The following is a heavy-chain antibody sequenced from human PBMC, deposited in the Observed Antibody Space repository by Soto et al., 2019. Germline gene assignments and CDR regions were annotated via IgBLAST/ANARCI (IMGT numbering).Heavy chain of an antibody. CDR2: ISASGDST. V-gene: IGHV3-23*01. CDR3: ARVWDSSSY. J-gene: IGHJ4*02. Sequence: EVQLLESGGDLVQPGGSLRLSCEASGFTFNRYTMGWVRQAPGKGLEWVSGISASGDSTFYADSVKGRFTISRDTSKNTLYLQMYSLRAEDTAVYYCARVWDSSSYGGQGTLVTVSS. CDR1: GFTFNRYT. D-gene: IGHD6-6*01.